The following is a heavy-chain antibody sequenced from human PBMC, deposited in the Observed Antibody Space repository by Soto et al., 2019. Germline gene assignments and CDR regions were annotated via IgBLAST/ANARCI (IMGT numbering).Heavy chain of an antibody. J-gene: IGHJ4*02. CDR3: AAVNTYYFDY. CDR1: GGSISSYY. Sequence: SETLSLTCTVSGGSISSYYWSWIRQPPGKGLEWIGYIYYSGSTNYNPSLKSRVTISVDTSKNQFSLKLSSVTAADTAVYYCAAVNTYYFDYWGQGTLVTVAS. D-gene: IGHD3-10*01. CDR2: IYYSGST. V-gene: IGHV4-59*01.